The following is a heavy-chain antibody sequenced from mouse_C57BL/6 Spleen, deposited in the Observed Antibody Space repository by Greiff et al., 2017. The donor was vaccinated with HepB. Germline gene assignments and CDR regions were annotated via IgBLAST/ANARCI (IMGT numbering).Heavy chain of an antibody. J-gene: IGHJ2*01. CDR1: GYSITSGYY. V-gene: IGHV3-6*01. CDR2: ISYDGSN. D-gene: IGHD2-3*01. Sequence: EVQLQESGPGLVKPSQSLSLTCSVTGYSITSGYYWNWIRQFPGNKLEWMGYISYDGSNNYNPSLKNRISITRDTSKNQFFLKLNSVTTEDTATYYCARGDGYPDYWGQGTTLTVSS. CDR3: ARGDGYPDY.